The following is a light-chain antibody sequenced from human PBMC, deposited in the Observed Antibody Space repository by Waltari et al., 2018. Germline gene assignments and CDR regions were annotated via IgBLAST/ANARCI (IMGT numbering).Light chain of an antibody. V-gene: IGKV1-33*01. CDR1: QDISNH. Sequence: DIQMTQSPSSLSASVGDRVTITCQASQDISNHFNLYQQKPGKAPKRLIYDACNLETGGPSRFRGRGSWTDFTFTIRHLLAEEIATYYLQPYDKPPRTFGQGTKLEIK. CDR3: QPYDKPPRT. CDR2: DAC. J-gene: IGKJ2*01.